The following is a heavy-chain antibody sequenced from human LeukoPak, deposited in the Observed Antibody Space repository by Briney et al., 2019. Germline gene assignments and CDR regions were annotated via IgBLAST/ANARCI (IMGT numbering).Heavy chain of an antibody. CDR1: GFTFSSYA. J-gene: IGHJ4*02. CDR3: ARGGGSRDGYNWSLF. D-gene: IGHD5-24*01. V-gene: IGHV3-64*01. CDR2: ISSNGGST. Sequence: GGSLRLSCAASGFTFSSYAMHWARQAPGKGLECVSAISSNGGSTYYANSVKGRFTISRDNSKNTLYLQMGSLRAEDMAVYYCARGGGSRDGYNWSLFRGQGTLVTVSS.